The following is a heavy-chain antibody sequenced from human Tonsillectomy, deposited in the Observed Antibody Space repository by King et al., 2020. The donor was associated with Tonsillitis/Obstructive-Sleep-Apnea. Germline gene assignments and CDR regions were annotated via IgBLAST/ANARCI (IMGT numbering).Heavy chain of an antibody. V-gene: IGHV2-5*02. Sequence: ITLKESGPTLVRPTQTLTLTCTFSGFSLSTSRVGVGWIRQPPGKALEWLALIYWDDDKRYSPSLRSRLTITKDTSKNQVVLTVTNMDPADTATYYCARSDTGPWVDHWGQGTLVTVSS. CDR3: ARSDTGPWVDH. J-gene: IGHJ4*02. D-gene: IGHD5-18*01. CDR1: GFSLSTSRVG. CDR2: IYWDDDK.